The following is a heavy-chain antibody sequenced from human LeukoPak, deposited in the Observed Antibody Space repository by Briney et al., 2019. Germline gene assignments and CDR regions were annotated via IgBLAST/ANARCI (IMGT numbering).Heavy chain of an antibody. Sequence: PSETQSLTCTVSGGSISSYYWSWIRQPPGKGLEWIGYIYYSGSTNYNPSLKSRVTISVDTSKNQFSLKLSSVTAADTAVYYCARDYYDSSVWGQGTLVTVSS. CDR3: ARDYYDSSV. V-gene: IGHV4-59*01. CDR1: GGSISSYY. D-gene: IGHD3-22*01. CDR2: IYYSGST. J-gene: IGHJ4*02.